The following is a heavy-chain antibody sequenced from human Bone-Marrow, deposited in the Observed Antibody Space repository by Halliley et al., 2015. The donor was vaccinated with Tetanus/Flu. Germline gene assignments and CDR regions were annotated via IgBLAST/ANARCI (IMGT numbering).Heavy chain of an antibody. CDR3: ARERYYDYVWGNYRYMDL. D-gene: IGHD3-16*02. CDR2: WYDGSDQ. Sequence: WYDGSDQSYGDSVQGRFTISRDNSKDTLYLQMNSLRAEDTAVYYCARERYYDYVWGNYRYMDLWGQGTLVTVSS. V-gene: IGHV3-33*01. J-gene: IGHJ1*01.